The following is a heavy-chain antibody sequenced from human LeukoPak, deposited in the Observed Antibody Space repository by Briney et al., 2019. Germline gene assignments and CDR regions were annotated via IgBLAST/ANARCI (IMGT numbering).Heavy chain of an antibody. CDR3: AKEGIAVAGTVLGLFDY. CDR1: GFTFSSYG. V-gene: IGHV3-33*06. CDR2: IWYDGSNK. D-gene: IGHD6-19*01. Sequence: GGSLRLSCAASGFTFSSYGKQWVRQAPGKGLEWVAVIWYDGSNKYYADSVKGRFTISRDNSKNTLYLQMNSLRAEDTAVYYCAKEGIAVAGTVLGLFDYWGQGTLVTVSS. J-gene: IGHJ4*02.